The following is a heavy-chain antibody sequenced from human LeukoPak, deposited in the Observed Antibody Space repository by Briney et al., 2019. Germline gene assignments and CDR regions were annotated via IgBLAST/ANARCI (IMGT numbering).Heavy chain of an antibody. Sequence: PGRSLRLSCAASGFTFDDYAMHWVRQAPGKGLEWVSGISWNSGSIGYADSVKGRFTISRDNAKNSLYLQMSSLRAEDTAVYYCARGDDFSGDYWGLGTLVTVSS. CDR2: ISWNSGSI. CDR3: ARGDDFSGDY. J-gene: IGHJ4*02. V-gene: IGHV3-9*01. D-gene: IGHD3-16*01. CDR1: GFTFDDYA.